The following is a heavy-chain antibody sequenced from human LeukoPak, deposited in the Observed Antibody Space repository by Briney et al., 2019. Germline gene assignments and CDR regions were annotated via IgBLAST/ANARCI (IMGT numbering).Heavy chain of an antibody. CDR3: ARGLRYFDWFPDY. Sequence: SETLSLTCTVSGGSISSYPWSWIRQPPGKGLEWIGYIYYTGNTKYKPSLKSRFTISVDTSKNQFSLKLSSVTAADTAVYYCARGLRYFDWFPDYWGQGTLVAVSS. J-gene: IGHJ4*02. V-gene: IGHV4-59*01. CDR1: GGSISSYP. D-gene: IGHD3-9*01. CDR2: IYYTGNT.